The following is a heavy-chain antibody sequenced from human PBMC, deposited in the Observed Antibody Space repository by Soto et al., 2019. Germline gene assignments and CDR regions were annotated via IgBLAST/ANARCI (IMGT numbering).Heavy chain of an antibody. CDR3: ARTATQCSRTSCYTVSLDF. Sequence: QVQLQQWGAGLLKPSETLSLTCAVFGGSFSGYYWGWIRQTPGKGLEWIGEINRDGVTNYNPSLKSRLTISVDQSKNQFSLKLNSVTAADTAVYYCARTATQCSRTSCYTVSLDFWGQGTLVTVSS. D-gene: IGHD2-2*02. J-gene: IGHJ4*02. CDR1: GGSFSGYY. V-gene: IGHV4-34*01. CDR2: INRDGVT.